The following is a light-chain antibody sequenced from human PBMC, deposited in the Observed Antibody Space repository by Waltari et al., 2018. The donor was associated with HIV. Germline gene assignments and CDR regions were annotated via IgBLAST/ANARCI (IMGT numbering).Light chain of an antibody. Sequence: QSVLTQPPSASGTPGQRVTTSYFGGTSNVESNYVYRYQQVPGTTANLLIYMNHELPSLVPYRFSGAKSGTSASLAVSGLRSEDEAAYYCAVWDDSLNDLVFGGGTKLTVL. J-gene: IGLJ2*01. CDR1: TSNVESNY. CDR2: MNH. V-gene: IGLV1-47*01. CDR3: AVWDDSLNDLV.